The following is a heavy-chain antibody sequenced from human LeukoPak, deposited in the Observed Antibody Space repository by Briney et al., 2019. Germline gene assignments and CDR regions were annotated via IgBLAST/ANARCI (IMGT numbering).Heavy chain of an antibody. D-gene: IGHD5-12*01. CDR3: ARKYSGFDY. J-gene: IGHJ4*02. CDR1: GFTFSSYA. V-gene: IGHV3-23*01. CDR2: IYGNGATT. Sequence: GGSLRLSCAVSGFTFSSYAMNWVRQAPGKGLEWVSIIYGNGATTDYADSVKGRFNISRDDSKNTLYLQMNSLRAEDTAVYYCARKYSGFDYWGQGTLVTVSS.